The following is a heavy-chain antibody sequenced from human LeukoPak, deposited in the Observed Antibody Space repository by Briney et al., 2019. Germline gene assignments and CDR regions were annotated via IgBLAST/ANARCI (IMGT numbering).Heavy chain of an antibody. CDR2: IYPGNSET. CDR3: ARGDSSTWYEY. J-gene: IGHJ4*02. D-gene: IGHD6-13*01. V-gene: IGHV5-51*01. Sequence: GESLKISCKGSGYSFTSYWIAWVRQMPGKGLEWMGIIYPGNSETRYSPSFQGQVTMSADKSINTAYLRWTSLKASDTAMYYCARGDSSTWYEYWGQGTLVTVSS. CDR1: GYSFTSYW.